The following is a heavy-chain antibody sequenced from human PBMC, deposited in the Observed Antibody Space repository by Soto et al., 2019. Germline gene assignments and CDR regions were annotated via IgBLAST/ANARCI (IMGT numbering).Heavy chain of an antibody. D-gene: IGHD3-10*01. J-gene: IGHJ4*02. CDR3: AKGRLMVWAEAYFDY. Sequence: PGGSLRLSCAASGFTFSSYAMSWVRQAPGKGLEWVSAISGSGGSTYYADSVKGRFTISRDNSKNTLYLQMNSLRAEDTAVYYCAKGRLMVWAEAYFDYWGQGTLVTVSS. CDR1: GFTFSSYA. V-gene: IGHV3-23*01. CDR2: ISGSGGST.